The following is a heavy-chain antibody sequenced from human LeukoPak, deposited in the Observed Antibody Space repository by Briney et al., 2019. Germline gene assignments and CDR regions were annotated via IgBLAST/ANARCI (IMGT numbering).Heavy chain of an antibody. D-gene: IGHD2-21*01. CDR2: INHSGST. V-gene: IGHV4-34*01. J-gene: IGHJ6*03. CDR1: GGSFSGYY. CDR3: ARIDSGHYYSYMDV. Sequence: KPSETLSLTCAVYGGSFSGYYWSWIRQPPGKGLEWIGEINHSGSTNYTLSLKSRVTITVDTSKNQFSVELSSVTAADTAVYCCARIDSGHYYSYMDVWGKGTTVTISS.